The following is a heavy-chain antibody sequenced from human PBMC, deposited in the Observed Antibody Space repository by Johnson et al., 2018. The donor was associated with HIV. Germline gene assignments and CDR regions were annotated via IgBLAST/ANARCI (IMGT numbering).Heavy chain of an antibody. CDR1: GFTFSSYA. CDR3: ARDSEDCSGGSCDLDAFDI. CDR2: ISYDGSNK. J-gene: IGHJ3*02. Sequence: VQLVESGGGVVQPGRSLRLSCAASGFTFSSYAMHWVRQAPGKGLEWVAVISYDGSNKYYADSVKGRFTISRDNSKNTLYLQMNSLRAEATAVYYCARDSEDCSGGSCDLDAFDIWGQGTMVTVSS. V-gene: IGHV3-30-3*01. D-gene: IGHD2-15*01.